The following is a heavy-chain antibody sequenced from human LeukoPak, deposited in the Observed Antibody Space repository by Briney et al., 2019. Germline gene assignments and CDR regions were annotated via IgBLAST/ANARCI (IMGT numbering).Heavy chain of an antibody. D-gene: IGHD3-3*01. Sequence: SETLSLTCTVSGGSISSYYWSWIRQPAGKGLEWIGRFYTSGSTNYNPSLKSRVTMSVDTSKNQFSLKLSSVTAADTAVYYCARNYYDFWSGYYFDYWGQGTLVTVSS. V-gene: IGHV4-4*07. CDR2: FYTSGST. CDR3: ARNYYDFWSGYYFDY. J-gene: IGHJ4*02. CDR1: GGSISSYY.